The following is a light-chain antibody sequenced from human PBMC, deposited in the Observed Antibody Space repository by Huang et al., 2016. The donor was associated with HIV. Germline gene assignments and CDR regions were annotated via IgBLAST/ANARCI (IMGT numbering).Light chain of an antibody. CDR1: QSISRF. CDR3: QQSYKT. J-gene: IGKJ1*01. CDR2: GAS. Sequence: DIQMTQSPSSLSASVGDRVTITCRASQSISRFLNWYQQKPGTAPKLLIYGASSLPSGVPSRFIGSGAGTDFTLTINSLQPEDFATYYCQQSYKTFGQGTKVEMK. V-gene: IGKV1-39*01.